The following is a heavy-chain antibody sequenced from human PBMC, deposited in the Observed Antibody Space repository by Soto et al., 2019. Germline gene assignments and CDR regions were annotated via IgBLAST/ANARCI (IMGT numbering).Heavy chain of an antibody. Sequence: EVQLVQSGAEVQKPGESLKISCQGSGYSFTNYWIAWVRQMPGKGLEWMGIIYPGDSRTTYSPSFRGQVTISADRSINTAYLQWSSLKATDTAMYYCTRDLDYGGTSEDLDIWGQGTLVTVSS. V-gene: IGHV5-51*03. D-gene: IGHD4-17*01. J-gene: IGHJ3*02. CDR3: TRDLDYGGTSEDLDI. CDR2: IYPGDSRT. CDR1: GYSFTNYW.